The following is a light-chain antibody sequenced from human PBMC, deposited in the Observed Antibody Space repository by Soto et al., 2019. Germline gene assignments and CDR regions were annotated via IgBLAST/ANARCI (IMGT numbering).Light chain of an antibody. J-gene: IGKJ1*01. Sequence: DIQMTQSPSSLSASVGDRVTITCRTSQPISDYLNWYQQKPGKAPSVLIYTASNLQTGVPSRFSGSGSGTHFTLTINSLQPEDFATYYCQQRYNTPRTFGQGTKVEIK. CDR2: TAS. CDR3: QQRYNTPRT. V-gene: IGKV1-39*01. CDR1: QPISDY.